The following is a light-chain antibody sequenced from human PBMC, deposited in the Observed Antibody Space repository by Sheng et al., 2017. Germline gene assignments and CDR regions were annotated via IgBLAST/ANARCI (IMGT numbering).Light chain of an antibody. CDR3: QQSYTDPLT. Sequence: DIQMTQSPYSLSASVGDRVTITCRASQSIRNYVNWYQQKSGGXPKVLIQGASTLQSGVPSRFSGSGYGTISVLTISSLQPDDFASYYCQQSYTDPLTFGQGTR. CDR1: QSIRNY. CDR2: GAS. V-gene: IGKV1-39*01. J-gene: IGKJ5*01.